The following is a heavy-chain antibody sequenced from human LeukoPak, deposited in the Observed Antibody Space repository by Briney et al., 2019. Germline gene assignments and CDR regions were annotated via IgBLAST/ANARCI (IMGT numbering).Heavy chain of an antibody. D-gene: IGHD2-8*01. Sequence: KPSETLSLTCTVSGVSISSGGYYWSWIRQHPGKGLEWIGYIYYSGSTYYNPSLKSRVTISVDTSKNQFSLKLNSVTAADTAVYYCARYCTSGVCYSRWFDPWGQGTLVTVSS. J-gene: IGHJ5*02. CDR1: GVSISSGGYY. V-gene: IGHV4-31*03. CDR2: IYYSGST. CDR3: ARYCTSGVCYSRWFDP.